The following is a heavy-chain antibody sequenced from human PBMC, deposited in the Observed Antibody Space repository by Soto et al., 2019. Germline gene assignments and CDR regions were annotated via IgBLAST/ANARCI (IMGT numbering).Heavy chain of an antibody. CDR2: MNRDGSST. V-gene: IGHV3-74*01. J-gene: IGHJ4*02. D-gene: IGHD3-22*01. CDR1: GLTFSSYL. CDR3: SRDPTYFYDSSGYCDY. Sequence: SLRLSCAACGLTFSSYLVRWVRQATGKGLVWVSNMNRDGSSTSYANSVKGRFTISRDNAKNTRYLQMNSLRAEDTAVYYCSRDPTYFYDSSGYCDYWGQRTLVTVSS.